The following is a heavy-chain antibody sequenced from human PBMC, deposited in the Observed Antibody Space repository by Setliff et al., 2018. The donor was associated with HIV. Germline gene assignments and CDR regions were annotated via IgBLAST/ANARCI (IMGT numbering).Heavy chain of an antibody. CDR1: GYTFTSYY. V-gene: IGHV1-46*01. CDR3: ARAGRSGSYNHYYYYYMDV. Sequence: GASVKVSCKASGYTFTSYYMHWVRQAPGQGLEWMGIINPSGGSTNYAQKFQGRVTVTRDTSTSTVYMELSSLRSEDTAVYYCARAGRSGSYNHYYYYYMDVWGKGTTVTVSS. D-gene: IGHD1-26*01. CDR2: INPSGGST. J-gene: IGHJ6*03.